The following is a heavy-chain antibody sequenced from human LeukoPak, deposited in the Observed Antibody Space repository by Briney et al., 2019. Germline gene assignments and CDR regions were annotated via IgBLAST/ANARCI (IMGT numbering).Heavy chain of an antibody. J-gene: IGHJ6*03. CDR2: IYYSGST. CDR1: GGSISSHY. CDR3: ARDSRDAYYYYYMDV. Sequence: SETLSLTCTVSGGSISSHYWSWIRQPPGKGLERIGYIYYSGSTNYNPSLKSRVTISVDTSKNQFSLKLSSVTAADTAVYYCARDSRDAYYYYYMDVWGKGTTVTVSS. D-gene: IGHD2-21*02. V-gene: IGHV4-59*11.